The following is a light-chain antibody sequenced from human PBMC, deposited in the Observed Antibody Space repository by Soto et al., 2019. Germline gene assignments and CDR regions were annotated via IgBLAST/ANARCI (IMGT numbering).Light chain of an antibody. CDR1: SSNIGAGYD. J-gene: IGLJ3*02. CDR2: GNS. Sequence: QLVLTQPPSVSGAPGQRVTISCTGSSSNIGAGYDVHWYQQLPGTAPKLLIYGNSNRPSGVPDRFSGSKSGTSASLAITGLQAVDEADYYCQSYDRSLSGWVFGGGTKLTVL. V-gene: IGLV1-40*01. CDR3: QSYDRSLSGWV.